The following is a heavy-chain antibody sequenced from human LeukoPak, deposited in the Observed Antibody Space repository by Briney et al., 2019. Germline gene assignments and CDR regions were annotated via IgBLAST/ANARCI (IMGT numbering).Heavy chain of an antibody. D-gene: IGHD5-18*01. CDR2: IKQDGSEK. CDR1: GFTFSSYW. V-gene: IGHV3-7*01. J-gene: IGHJ3*02. CDR3: ARDWDSYGHGAFDI. Sequence: GGSLRLSCAASGFTFSSYWMSWVRQAPGKGLEWVANIKQDGSEKYYVDSVKGRFTISRDNAKNSLYLQMNSLRAEDTAVYYCARDWDSYGHGAFDIWGQGTMVTVSS.